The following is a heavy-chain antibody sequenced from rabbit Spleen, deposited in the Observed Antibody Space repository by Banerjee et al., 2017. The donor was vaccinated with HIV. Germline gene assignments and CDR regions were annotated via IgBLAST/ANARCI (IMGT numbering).Heavy chain of an antibody. V-gene: IGHV1S45*01. CDR3: SRDLFVLIVWIFNL. D-gene: IGHD2-1*01. CDR1: GFSFSDRDV. Sequence: QEQLEESGGGLVKPEGSLTLTCKASGFSFSDRDVMCWVRQAPGKGLEWIACINTATGKAVYAIWAKGRFPISKTSSTPVILQRTSLTAAATATYFCSRDLFVLIVWIFNLGGQGPLVTVS. J-gene: IGHJ4*01. CDR2: INTATGKA.